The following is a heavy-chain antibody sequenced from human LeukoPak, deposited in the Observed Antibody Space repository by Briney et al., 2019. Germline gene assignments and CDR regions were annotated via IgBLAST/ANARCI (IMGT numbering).Heavy chain of an antibody. CDR3: ARDIGRGLYYFDY. J-gene: IGHJ4*02. D-gene: IGHD3-10*01. CDR2: IYYSGST. Sequence: SETLSLTCTVSGGSISSHYWSWIRQPPGKGLEWIGYIYYSGSTNYNPSLKSRVTISVDTSKNQFSLKLSSVTAADTAVYYCARDIGRGLYYFDYWGQGTLVTVSS. CDR1: GGSISSHY. V-gene: IGHV4-59*11.